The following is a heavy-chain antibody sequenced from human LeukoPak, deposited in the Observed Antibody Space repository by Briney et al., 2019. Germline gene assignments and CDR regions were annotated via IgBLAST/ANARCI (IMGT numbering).Heavy chain of an antibody. CDR3: ARELKGVYGSESYFADHFDY. J-gene: IGHJ4*02. D-gene: IGHD3-10*01. CDR2: IFSSGTS. Sequence: SETLSLSCTVSGGSISTYYWSWIRQSAGKGLEWIGRIFSSGTSNYSTSLQSRVTMSVDTSKHQFSLRLSSVTAADTAVYYCARELKGVYGSESYFADHFDYWGQGILVTVSS. V-gene: IGHV4-4*07. CDR1: GGSISTYY.